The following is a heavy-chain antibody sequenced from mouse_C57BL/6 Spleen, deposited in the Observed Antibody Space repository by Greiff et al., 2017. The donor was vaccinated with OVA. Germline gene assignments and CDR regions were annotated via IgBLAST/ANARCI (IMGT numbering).Heavy chain of an antibody. D-gene: IGHD3-2*02. CDR2: IYPGSGST. CDR1: GYTFTSYW. J-gene: IGHJ3*01. Sequence: QVHLQQPGAELVKPGASVKMSCKASGYTFTSYWITWVKQRPGQGLEWIGDIYPGSGSTNYNEKFKSKATLTVDTSSSTAYMQLSSLTSEDSAVYYCARSLDSSGYWFAYWGQGTLVTVSA. CDR3: ARSLDSSGYWFAY. V-gene: IGHV1-55*01.